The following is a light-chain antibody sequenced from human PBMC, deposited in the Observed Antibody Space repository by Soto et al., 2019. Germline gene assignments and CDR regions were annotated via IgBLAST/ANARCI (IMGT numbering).Light chain of an antibody. J-gene: IGLJ3*02. Sequence: QSALSQPASVSGSPGQSITISCIGTSSDVGGYSNVSWYQQHPGTSPKLIIYEVSNRPSGVSNRFSGSKSGNTASLIISGLRAEDEGDYYCSSYTARSTWVFGGGTKLTVL. V-gene: IGLV2-14*01. CDR3: SSYTARSTWV. CDR2: EVS. CDR1: SSDVGGYSN.